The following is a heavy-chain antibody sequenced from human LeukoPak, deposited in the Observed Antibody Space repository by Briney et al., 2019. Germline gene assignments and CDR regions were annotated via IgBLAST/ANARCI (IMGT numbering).Heavy chain of an antibody. V-gene: IGHV1-2*02. J-gene: IGHJ4*02. CDR1: GYTFTGYY. Sequence: ASVKVSCKASGYTFTGYYMHWVRQAPGQGLEGMGLINPNSGGTNYAQKFQGRVTMTRDTSISAAYMELSRLRSDDTAVYYCARDDSSGYSYDYWGQGTLVTVSS. CDR3: ARDDSSGYSYDY. CDR2: INPNSGGT. D-gene: IGHD3-22*01.